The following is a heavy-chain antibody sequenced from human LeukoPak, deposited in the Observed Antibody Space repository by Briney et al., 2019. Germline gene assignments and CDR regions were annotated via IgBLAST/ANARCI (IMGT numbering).Heavy chain of an antibody. J-gene: IGHJ4*02. CDR2: IIPSLGTA. CDR3: AREIRYFDWLVPYYFDY. CDR1: GGTFSSYA. Sequence: SVKVSCKASGGTFSSYAISWVRQAPGQGLEWMGRIIPSLGTANYAQKFQGRVTITTDESTSTAYMELSSLRSEDTAVYYCAREIRYFDWLVPYYFDYWGQGTLVTVSS. V-gene: IGHV1-69*11. D-gene: IGHD3-9*01.